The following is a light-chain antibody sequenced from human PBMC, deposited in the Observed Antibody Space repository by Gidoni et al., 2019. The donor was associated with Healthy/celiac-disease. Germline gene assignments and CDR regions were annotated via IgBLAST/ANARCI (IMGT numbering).Light chain of an antibody. CDR2: LGS. J-gene: IGKJ1*01. CDR1: QSLLHSNGYNY. V-gene: IGKV2-28*01. Sequence: DIVMTQSPPSLPVPPGEPASISCRSSQSLLHSNGYNYLDWYLQKPGQSPQLLIYLGSNRASGVPDRFSGSGSGTDFTLKISRVEAEDVGVYYCMQALQTPTFGQGTKVEIK. CDR3: MQALQTPT.